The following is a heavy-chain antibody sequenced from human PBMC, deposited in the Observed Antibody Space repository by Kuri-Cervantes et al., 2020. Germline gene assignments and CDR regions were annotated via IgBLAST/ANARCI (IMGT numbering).Heavy chain of an antibody. CDR2: IIPIFGTA. Sequence: SVKVSCKASGYTFTSYGISWVRQAPGQGLEWMGGIIPIFGTANYAQKFQGRVTITTDESTSTAYMELSSLRSEDTAVYYCASAADYYDSSGYFQYFQHWGQGTLVTVSS. D-gene: IGHD3-22*01. CDR1: GYTFTSYG. J-gene: IGHJ1*01. V-gene: IGHV1-69*05. CDR3: ASAADYYDSSGYFQYFQH.